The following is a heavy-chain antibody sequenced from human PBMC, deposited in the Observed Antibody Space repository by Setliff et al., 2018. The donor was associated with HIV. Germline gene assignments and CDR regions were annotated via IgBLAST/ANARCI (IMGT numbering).Heavy chain of an antibody. CDR1: GYTFTGYY. J-gene: IGHJ3*02. CDR3: ARDGGPYGDYGGGAFDI. Sequence: ASVKVSCKASGYTFTGYYMHWVRQAPGQGLEWMGWINPNSGGTNYAQKFQGRVTMTRDTSISTAYMELSRLRSDDTAAYCCARDGGPYGDYGGGAFDIWGQGTMVTVSS. D-gene: IGHD4-17*01. CDR2: INPNSGGT. V-gene: IGHV1-2*02.